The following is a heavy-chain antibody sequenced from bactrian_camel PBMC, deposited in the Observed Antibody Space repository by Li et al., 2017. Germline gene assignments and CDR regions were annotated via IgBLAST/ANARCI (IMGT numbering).Heavy chain of an antibody. CDR3: AADEIVGRLQGLQTCDPRHYDYPD. V-gene: IGHV3-2*01. Sequence: VQLVESGGGLVQPGGSLRLSCAASGFTYSRYYMSWVRQAPGKGLQWVSSIYSDGSNTHYADSVKGRFTISHDNAKNTVYLQMNSLKPEDSATYYCAADEIVGRLQGLQTCDPRHYDYPDWGQGTQVTVS. CDR2: IYSDGSNT. CDR1: GFTYSRYY. J-gene: IGHJ4*01. D-gene: IGHD4*01.